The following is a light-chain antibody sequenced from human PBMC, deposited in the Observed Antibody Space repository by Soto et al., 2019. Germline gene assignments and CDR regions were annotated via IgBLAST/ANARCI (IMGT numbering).Light chain of an antibody. J-gene: IGKJ1*01. Sequence: DIQMTQSPSTLSASVGDRVTITCRASQSISSWLAWYQQKPGKAPKLLIYDASSLESGVPSRFSGSGSGTEFPLTISSLQADDFATYYCQQYNSYSGTWTFGQGTKVEIK. CDR1: QSISSW. CDR2: DAS. CDR3: QQYNSYSGTWT. V-gene: IGKV1-5*01.